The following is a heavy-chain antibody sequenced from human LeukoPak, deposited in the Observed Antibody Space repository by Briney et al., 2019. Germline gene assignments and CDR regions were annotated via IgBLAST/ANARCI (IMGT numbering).Heavy chain of an antibody. V-gene: IGHV4-34*01. CDR2: VNHRGST. CDR1: GGSFSAYY. J-gene: IGHJ3*02. Sequence: SETLSLTCAVYGGSFSAYYWSWIRPPPGMGVEWMGEVNHRGSTNSNPSPKSRVTTSVDTTKSPLSLRLSSVTAADTAVYYCSWSGYILAAYDAFDILGQGKMVTVSS. CDR3: SWSGYILAAYDAFDI. D-gene: IGHD6-13*01.